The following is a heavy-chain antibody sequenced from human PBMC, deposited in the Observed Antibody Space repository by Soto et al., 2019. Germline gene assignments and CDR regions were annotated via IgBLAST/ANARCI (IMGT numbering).Heavy chain of an antibody. D-gene: IGHD3-3*01. V-gene: IGHV3-23*01. CDR2: ISGSGGST. Sequence: PGGSLRLSCAASGFTFSSYAMSWVRQAPGKGLEWVSAISGSGGSTYYADSVKGRFTISRDNSKNTLYLQMNSLRAEDTAVYYCAKDNYDFWSGYDAFDIWGQGTMVTVSS. CDR3: AKDNYDFWSGYDAFDI. J-gene: IGHJ3*02. CDR1: GFTFSSYA.